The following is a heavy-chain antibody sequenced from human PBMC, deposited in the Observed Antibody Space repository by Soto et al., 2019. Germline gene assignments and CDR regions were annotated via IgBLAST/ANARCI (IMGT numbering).Heavy chain of an antibody. J-gene: IGHJ4*02. CDR1: GYTFTGYY. CDR2: INPNSGGT. V-gene: IGHV1-2*04. D-gene: IGHD2-15*01. Sequence: VASVKVSCKASGYTFTGYYMHWVRQAPGQGLEWMGWINPNSGGTNYAQKFQGWVTMTRDTSISTAYMELSRLRSDDTAVYYCARDTGYCSRGSCYNFDYWGQGTLVTLSS. CDR3: ARDTGYCSRGSCYNFDY.